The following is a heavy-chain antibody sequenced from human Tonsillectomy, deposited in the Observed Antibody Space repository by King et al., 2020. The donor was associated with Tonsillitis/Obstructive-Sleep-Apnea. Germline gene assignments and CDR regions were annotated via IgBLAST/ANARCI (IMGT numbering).Heavy chain of an antibody. J-gene: IGHJ4*02. D-gene: IGHD3-3*01. V-gene: IGHV3-7*01. Sequence: VQLVESGGGLVQPGGSLRLSCAASGFTFSSYWMSWVRQAPGKGLEWVANIKQDGSEKYYVDSVKGRFTISRDNAKNSLYLQMNSLRAEDTAVYYCARAHSYYDFWSGYYVFDYWGQGTLVTVPS. CDR1: GFTFSSYW. CDR3: ARAHSYYDFWSGYYVFDY. CDR2: IKQDGSEK.